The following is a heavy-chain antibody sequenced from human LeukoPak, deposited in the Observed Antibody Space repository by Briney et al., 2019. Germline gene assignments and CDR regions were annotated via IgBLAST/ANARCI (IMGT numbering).Heavy chain of an antibody. J-gene: IGHJ4*02. CDR3: ARQRYNYYDSSGPFDY. Sequence: PAETLALTCTVSGGSRSSYYWSWIRQPPGKGLEWIGYIYTSGCTNYNPSLKSRVTISVDTSKNQFSLKLSSVTAADTAVYYCARQRYNYYDSSGPFDYWGQGTLVTVSS. V-gene: IGHV4-4*09. D-gene: IGHD3-22*01. CDR2: IYTSGCT. CDR1: GGSRSSYY.